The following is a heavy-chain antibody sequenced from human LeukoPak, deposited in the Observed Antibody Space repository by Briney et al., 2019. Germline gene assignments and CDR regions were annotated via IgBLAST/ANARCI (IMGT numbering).Heavy chain of an antibody. V-gene: IGHV4-39*07. D-gene: IGHD2-2*01. CDR2: IYYSGST. CDR1: GGSISSGSYY. CDR3: ARNPFVSFSRSPHWYFDL. Sequence: PSETLSLTCTVSGGSISSGSYYWGWIRQPPGKGLEWIGSIYYSGSTYYKPSLKSRVTISLDTSKNQFSLKLSSVTAADTAVYYCARNPFVSFSRSPHWYFDLWGRGTLVTVSS. J-gene: IGHJ2*01.